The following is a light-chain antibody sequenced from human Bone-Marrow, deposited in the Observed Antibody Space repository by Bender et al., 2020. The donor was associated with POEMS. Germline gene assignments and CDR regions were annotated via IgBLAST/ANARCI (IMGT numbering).Light chain of an antibody. CDR2: NDS. Sequence: SYVLTQPPSVSVAPGQTATVTCGGNTIRSKSVHWYQQRPGQAPVLVVYNDSDRPSGIPERFSVSKSGSTATLTISRVDAGDEADYFCHVWDSGNDDVVFGGGTKLTVL. CDR3: HVWDSGNDDVV. J-gene: IGLJ2*01. CDR1: TIRSKS. V-gene: IGLV3-21*02.